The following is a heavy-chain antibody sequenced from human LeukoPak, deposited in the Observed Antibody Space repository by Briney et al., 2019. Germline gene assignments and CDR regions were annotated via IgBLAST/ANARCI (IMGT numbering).Heavy chain of an antibody. J-gene: IGHJ4*02. CDR2: IYYSGST. CDR3: AREYYGSGIDY. D-gene: IGHD3-10*01. CDR1: GGSISSYY. Sequence: PSETLSLTCTVSGGSISSYYWSWIRQPPGKGLEWIGYIYYSGSTNYNPSLKSRVTISVDTSKNQFSLKLSSVTAADTGVYYCAREYYGSGIDYWGQGTLVTVSS. V-gene: IGHV4-59*01.